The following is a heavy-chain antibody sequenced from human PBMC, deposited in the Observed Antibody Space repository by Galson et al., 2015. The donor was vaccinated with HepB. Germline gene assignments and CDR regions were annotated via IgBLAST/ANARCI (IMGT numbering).Heavy chain of an antibody. Sequence: ETLSLTCSVSGGSIISYYWSWLRQPPGKELEWIGYMYYSGTINYNPSLKSRVTMSMDTSNNQFSLELSSVTTSDTAVYFCARNLGSSNWYWYFDLWGRGTLVTVS. D-gene: IGHD6-13*01. CDR3: ARNLGSSNWYWYFDL. V-gene: IGHV4-59*01. CDR2: MYYSGTI. CDR1: GGSIISYY. J-gene: IGHJ2*01.